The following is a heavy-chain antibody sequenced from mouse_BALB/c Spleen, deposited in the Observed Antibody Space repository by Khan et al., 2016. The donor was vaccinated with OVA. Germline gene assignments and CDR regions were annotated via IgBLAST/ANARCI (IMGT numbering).Heavy chain of an antibody. CDR2: INPNTGES. CDR3: ASDDYYGSAYRNLDHYALDY. D-gene: IGHD1-1*01. J-gene: IGHJ4*01. V-gene: IGHV9-3*02. Sequence: QIQLVQSGPELKKPGETVKISCKASGYIFTDYGMNWVKQAPGKGLKWMGWINPNTGESTFAEDFKGRFAFSLETFARTAYLQINNLKNEATAIYFGASDDYYGSAYRNLDHYALDYWGQGTSVTVSS. CDR1: GYIFTDYG.